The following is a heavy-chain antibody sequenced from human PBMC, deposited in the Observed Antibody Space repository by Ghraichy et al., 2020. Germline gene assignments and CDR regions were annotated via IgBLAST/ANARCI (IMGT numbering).Heavy chain of an antibody. D-gene: IGHD6-19*01. Sequence: SETLCLNCVVSGASFRNGDYYWGWIRQPPGKGLEWVGSVYYIGNTDYNPSLKRRVTIVMDMSKNLFSLNLTSVTAADTATYFCARHWGSSGWYVDFWGQGTLVTVSS. V-gene: IGHV4-39*01. CDR2: VYYIGNT. CDR3: ARHWGSSGWYVDF. J-gene: IGHJ4*02. CDR1: GASFRNGDYY.